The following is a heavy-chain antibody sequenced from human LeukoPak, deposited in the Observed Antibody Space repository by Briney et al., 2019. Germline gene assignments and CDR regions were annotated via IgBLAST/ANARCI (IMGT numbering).Heavy chain of an antibody. CDR1: GFTFSSYG. Sequence: GGSLRLSCAASGFTFSSYGMHWVRQAPGKGLEWVAFIRYDGSNKYYADCVKGRFTISRDNSKNTLYLQMNSLRAEDTAVYYCAKDPPCSSTSCYTGYFDYWGQGTLVTVSS. V-gene: IGHV3-30*02. CDR2: IRYDGSNK. CDR3: AKDPPCSSTSCYTGYFDY. J-gene: IGHJ4*02. D-gene: IGHD2-2*02.